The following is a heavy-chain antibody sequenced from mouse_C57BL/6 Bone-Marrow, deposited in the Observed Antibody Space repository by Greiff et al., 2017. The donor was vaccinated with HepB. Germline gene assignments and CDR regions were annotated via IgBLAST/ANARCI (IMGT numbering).Heavy chain of an antibody. V-gene: IGHV10-1*01. J-gene: IGHJ1*03. CDR1: GFSFNTYA. Sequence: DVMLVESGGGLVQPKGSLKLSCAASGFSFNTYAMNWVRQAPGKGLEWVARIRSKSNNYATYYADSVKDRFTISRDDSESMLYLQMNNLKTEDTAMYYCVRQRLGRGYFDVWGTGTTVTVSS. CDR3: VRQRLGRGYFDV. CDR2: IRSKSNNYAT. D-gene: IGHD4-1*01.